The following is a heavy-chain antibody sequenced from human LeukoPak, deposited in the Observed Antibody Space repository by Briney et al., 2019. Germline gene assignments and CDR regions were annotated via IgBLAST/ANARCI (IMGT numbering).Heavy chain of an antibody. CDR2: ITPIFGTA. V-gene: IGHV1-69*05. J-gene: IGHJ6*02. D-gene: IGHD3-10*01. Sequence: GASVKVSCKASGGTFSSYAISWVRQAPGQGLEWMGGITPIFGTANYAQKFQGRVTITTDESTSTAYMELSSLRAEDTAVYYCARDLGPGDGMDVWGQGATVTVSS. CDR3: ARDLGPGDGMDV. CDR1: GGTFSSYA.